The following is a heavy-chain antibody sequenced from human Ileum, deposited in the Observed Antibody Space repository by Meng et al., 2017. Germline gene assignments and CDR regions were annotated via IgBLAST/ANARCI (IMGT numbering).Heavy chain of an antibody. V-gene: IGHV3-23*01. CDR3: ARAAREWLWIDY. Sequence: EVQLLESGGGLVQPGGPLRLSCSASGFIFGSFAMNWVRQAPGKGLEWVSGLTASGSNTYYADSVEGRFTISRDNSKNTLYLQMNSLRAEDTAVYYCARAAREWLWIDYWGQGTLVTVSS. CDR1: GFIFGSFA. D-gene: IGHD3-3*01. CDR2: LTASGSNT. J-gene: IGHJ4*02.